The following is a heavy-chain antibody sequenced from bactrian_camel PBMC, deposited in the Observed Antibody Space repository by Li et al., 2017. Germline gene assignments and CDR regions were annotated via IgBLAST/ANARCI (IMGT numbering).Heavy chain of an antibody. CDR2: VNPGGGST. J-gene: IGHJ6*01. CDR3: AAPLLRCSRPGAKGDVGY. V-gene: IGHV3S1*01. CDR1: GFTFSGVW. D-gene: IGHD6*01. Sequence: HVQLVESGGGSVQPGGSLRLSCAASGFTFSGVWMHWVRQAPGKGLEWVGQVNPGGGSTYYADSWKGRYIISRDNSENTMYLQMNSLKPEDTAMYYCAAPLLRCSRPGAKGDVGYWGQGTQVTV.